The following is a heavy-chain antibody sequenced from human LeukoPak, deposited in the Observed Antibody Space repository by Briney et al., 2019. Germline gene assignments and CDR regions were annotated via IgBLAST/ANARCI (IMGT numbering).Heavy chain of an antibody. D-gene: IGHD3-9*01. Sequence: GALGLSFAASGFPVSSNYMRWVRPAPGKGLEWVSVIYSGGGTYYADSVKGRFTISRDNSKNTLYLQMNSLRAEDTAVYYCARGPRITSHFDWLWVDYWGQGTLVTVSS. J-gene: IGHJ4*02. CDR2: IYSGGGT. CDR1: GFPVSSNY. V-gene: IGHV3-53*01. CDR3: ARGPRITSHFDWLWVDY.